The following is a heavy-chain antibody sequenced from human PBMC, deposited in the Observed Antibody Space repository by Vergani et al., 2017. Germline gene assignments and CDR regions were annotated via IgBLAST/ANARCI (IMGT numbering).Heavy chain of an antibody. CDR1: GFTFSNAW. CDR2: IKSKTDGGTT. CDR3: TTEWGLDRGAFDI. Sequence: EVQLVESGGGLVKPGGSLRLSCAASGFTFSNAWMSWVRQAPGKGLEWVGRIKSKTDGGTTDYAAPVKGRFTISRDDSKNTLYLQMNSLKTEDTAVYYCTTEWGLDRGAFDIWGQGTMVTVSS. J-gene: IGHJ3*02. D-gene: IGHD1-26*01. V-gene: IGHV3-15*01.